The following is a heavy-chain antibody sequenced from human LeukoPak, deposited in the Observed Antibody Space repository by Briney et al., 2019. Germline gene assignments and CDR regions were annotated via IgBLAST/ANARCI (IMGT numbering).Heavy chain of an antibody. CDR2: IQRDGSSP. CDR1: GFSHSGYS. J-gene: IGHJ4*02. Sequence: PGGSLRLSCTASGFSHSGYSMHWVRQAPGKGLEWVSGIQRDGSSPTYADSVKGRFTISRDNAKGSVYLQMNILRAEDTAVYYCSRGHYGPDYWGQGTLVTVSS. CDR3: SRGHYGPDY. D-gene: IGHD3-3*01. V-gene: IGHV3-74*01.